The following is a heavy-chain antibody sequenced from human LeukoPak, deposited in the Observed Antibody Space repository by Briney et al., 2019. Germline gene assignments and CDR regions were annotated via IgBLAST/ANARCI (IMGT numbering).Heavy chain of an antibody. V-gene: IGHV3-21*01. CDR1: GFTFSSYS. J-gene: IGHJ4*02. CDR3: ARVGVRYSSGGTFDY. Sequence: KSGGSLRLSCAASGFTFSSYSMNWVRQAPGKGLEWVSSISSSSSYIYYADSVKGRFTISRDNAKNSLHLQMNSLRAEDTAVYYCARVGVRYSSGGTFDYWGQGTLVTVSS. CDR2: ISSSSSYI. D-gene: IGHD6-19*01.